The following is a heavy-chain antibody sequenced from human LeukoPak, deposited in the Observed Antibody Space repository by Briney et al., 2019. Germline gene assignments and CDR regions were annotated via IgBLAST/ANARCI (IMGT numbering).Heavy chain of an antibody. D-gene: IGHD3-22*01. CDR1: GGTFSSYT. J-gene: IGHJ4*02. V-gene: IGHV1-69*02. Sequence: SVKVSCKASGGTFSSYTISWVRQAPGQGPEWMGRIIPILGIANYAQKFQGRVTITADKSTSTAYVELSSLRSEDTAVYYCARYQYYYDSSGYPVDYWGQGTLVTVSS. CDR2: IIPILGIA. CDR3: ARYQYYYDSSGYPVDY.